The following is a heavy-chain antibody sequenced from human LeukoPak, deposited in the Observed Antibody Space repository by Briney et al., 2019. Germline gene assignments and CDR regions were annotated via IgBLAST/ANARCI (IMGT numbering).Heavy chain of an antibody. CDR1: GYTFTSYA. CDR2: ISAYNGNT. D-gene: IGHD1-1*01. Sequence: ASVKVSCKASGYTFTSYAMHWVRQAPGQRLEWMGWISAYNGNTNYAQKLQGRVTMTTDTSTSTAYMELRSLRSDDTAVYYCARDSWNEAGFDYWGQGTLVTVSS. CDR3: ARDSWNEAGFDY. J-gene: IGHJ4*02. V-gene: IGHV1-18*01.